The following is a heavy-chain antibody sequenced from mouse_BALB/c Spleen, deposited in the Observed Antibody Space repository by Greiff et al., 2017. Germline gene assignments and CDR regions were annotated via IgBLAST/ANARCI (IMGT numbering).Heavy chain of an antibody. D-gene: IGHD4-1*01. CDR2: ISSGSSTI. Sequence: EVKLMESGGGLVQPGGSRKLSCAASGFTFSSFGMHWVRQAPEKGLEWVAYISSGSSTIYYADTVKGRFTISRDNPKNTLFLQMTSLRSEDTAMYYCARWDQKGFFDYWGQGTTLTVSS. CDR3: ARWDQKGFFDY. CDR1: GFTFSSFG. V-gene: IGHV5-17*02. J-gene: IGHJ2*01.